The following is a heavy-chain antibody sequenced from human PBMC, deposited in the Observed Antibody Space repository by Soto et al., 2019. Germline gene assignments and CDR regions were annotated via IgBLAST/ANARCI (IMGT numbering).Heavy chain of an antibody. V-gene: IGHV3-30*18. J-gene: IGHJ4*02. CDR2: ISYDGSNK. CDR3: AKGTPYTSGWYYFDY. CDR1: GFTFNIYG. D-gene: IGHD6-19*01. Sequence: ESGGGVVQPGTSLRLSCAASGFTFNIYGMHWVRQAPGKGLEWVAVISYDGSNKFYADSVSGRFTISRDNSKNTLYLQMHSLRAEDTAVYFCAKGTPYTSGWYYFDYWGQGTRVTVSS.